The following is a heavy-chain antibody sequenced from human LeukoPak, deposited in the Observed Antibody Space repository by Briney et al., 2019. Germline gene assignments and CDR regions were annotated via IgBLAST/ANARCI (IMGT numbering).Heavy chain of an antibody. D-gene: IGHD3-3*01. CDR3: ARSRGTIFGVVTVDY. J-gene: IGHJ4*02. Sequence: PSETLSLTCTVSGGSISGSSYYWGWVRPHPGKGLEWLGIIYYSGSTYYNPSLKSRVTISVDTSKNQFSLKLSSVTAADTAVYYCARSRGTIFGVVTVDYWGQGTLVTVSS. CDR2: IYYSGST. V-gene: IGHV4-39*01. CDR1: GGSISGSSYY.